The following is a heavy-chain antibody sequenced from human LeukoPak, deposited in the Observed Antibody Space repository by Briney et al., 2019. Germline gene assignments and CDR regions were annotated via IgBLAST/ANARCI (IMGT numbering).Heavy chain of an antibody. Sequence: GGSLRLSCAASGLTFSTYAMTWVRQAPGKGLEWVSAISGSGGSTYYADSVKGRFTISRDNSKNTLYLQMNSLRAEDTAVYYCAKAIAAAGPDYFDYWGQGTLVTVSS. J-gene: IGHJ4*02. CDR1: GLTFSTYA. V-gene: IGHV3-23*01. CDR3: AKAIAAAGPDYFDY. CDR2: ISGSGGST. D-gene: IGHD6-13*01.